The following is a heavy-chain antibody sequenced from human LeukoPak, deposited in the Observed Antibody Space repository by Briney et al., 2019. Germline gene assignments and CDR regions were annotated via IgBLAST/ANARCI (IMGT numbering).Heavy chain of an antibody. CDR1: GFTFSSYG. V-gene: IGHV3-23*01. J-gene: IGHJ4*02. CDR2: ISGSGGST. CDR3: AKDGDYYDSSGYSVSSDY. D-gene: IGHD3-22*01. Sequence: QPGGSLRLSCAASGFTFSSYGMSWVRQAPGKGLEWVSAISGSGGSTYYADSVKGRFTISRDNSKNTLYLQMNSLRAEDTAVYYCAKDGDYYDSSGYSVSSDYWGQGTLVTVSS.